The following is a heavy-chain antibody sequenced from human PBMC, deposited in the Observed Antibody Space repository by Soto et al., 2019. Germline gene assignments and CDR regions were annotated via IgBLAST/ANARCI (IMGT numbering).Heavy chain of an antibody. J-gene: IGHJ4*02. D-gene: IGHD3-10*01. CDR2: IYYSGST. CDR1: GGSISSYY. Sequence: PSETLSLTCTVSGGSISSYYWSWIRQPPGKGLEWIGCIYYSGSTNYNPSLKSRVTISVDTSKNQFSLKLSSVTAADTAVYYCARQDDGSWGYFDYWGQGTLVTVSS. V-gene: IGHV4-59*08. CDR3: ARQDDGSWGYFDY.